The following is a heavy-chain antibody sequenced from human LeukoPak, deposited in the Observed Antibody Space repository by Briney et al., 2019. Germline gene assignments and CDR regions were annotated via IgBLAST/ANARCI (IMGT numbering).Heavy chain of an antibody. CDR3: ARFFTAVDTFATHYYYYGIDV. D-gene: IGHD3-16*01. V-gene: IGHV1-3*01. CDR2: INAGNGNT. Sequence: ASVKVSCKASGYTFTSYAMHWVRQAPGQRLEWMGWINAGNGNTKYSQKFQGRVTITRDTSASTAYMELSSLRSEDTAVYYCARFFTAVDTFATHYYYYGIDVWGKGTTVTVSS. CDR1: GYTFTSYA. J-gene: IGHJ6*04.